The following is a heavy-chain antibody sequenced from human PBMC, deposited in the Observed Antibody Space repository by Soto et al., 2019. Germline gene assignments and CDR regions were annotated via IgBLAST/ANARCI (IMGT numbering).Heavy chain of an antibody. V-gene: IGHV4-39*02. J-gene: IGHJ6*02. Sequence: SETLSLTCTVSGGSISSSSYYWGWIRQPPGKGLEWIGSIYYSGSTYYNPSLKSRVTISVDTSKNQFSLKLSSVTAADTAVYYCARELGGNWNLLGRYYYGMDVWGQGTTVTVSS. D-gene: IGHD1-20*01. CDR3: ARELGGNWNLLGRYYYGMDV. CDR1: GGSISSSSYY. CDR2: IYYSGST.